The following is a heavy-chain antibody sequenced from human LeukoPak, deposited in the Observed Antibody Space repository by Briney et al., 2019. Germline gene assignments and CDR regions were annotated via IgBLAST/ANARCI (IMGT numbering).Heavy chain of an antibody. V-gene: IGHV3-23*01. CDR1: GFTFSSYA. J-gene: IGHJ4*02. D-gene: IGHD1-20*01. Sequence: GGSLRHSCAASGFTFSSYAMSWVRQAPGKGLEWVSAISGSGGSTYYADSVKGRFTISRDNSKNTLYLQMNSLRAEDTAVYYCAKDWAPLTYYFDYWGQGTLVTVSS. CDR3: AKDWAPLTYYFDY. CDR2: ISGSGGST.